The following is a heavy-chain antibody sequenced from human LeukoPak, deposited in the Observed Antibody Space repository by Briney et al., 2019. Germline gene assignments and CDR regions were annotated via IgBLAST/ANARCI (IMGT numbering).Heavy chain of an antibody. CDR1: GFNFNKYL. CDR3: VTHEVTVITRSTFDN. D-gene: IGHD4-23*01. V-gene: IGHV3-7*01. Sequence: GGSLRLSCAASGFNFNKYLMSWVRQAPGKGLEWVANIKPDDTEKYYGNSVKGRFTILRDNAKNSVYLQMNSLRVEDTAVYYCVTHEVTVITRSTFDNWGQGTLVTVSS. CDR2: IKPDDTEK. J-gene: IGHJ4*02.